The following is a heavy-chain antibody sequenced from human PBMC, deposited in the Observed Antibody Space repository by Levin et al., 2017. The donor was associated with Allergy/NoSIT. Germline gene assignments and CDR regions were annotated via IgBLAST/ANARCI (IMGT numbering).Heavy chain of an antibody. V-gene: IGHV3-48*03. CDR1: GFTFSNYE. D-gene: IGHD3-10*01. Sequence: LSLTCAASGFTFSNYEVNWVRQAPGKGLEWISYISSSGITTYYADSVKGRFTISRDNAKNSLYLQMNSLRAEDTAVYYCARGTSMVRGIPNWFDPWGQGTLVTVSS. J-gene: IGHJ5*02. CDR3: ARGTSMVRGIPNWFDP. CDR2: ISSSGITT.